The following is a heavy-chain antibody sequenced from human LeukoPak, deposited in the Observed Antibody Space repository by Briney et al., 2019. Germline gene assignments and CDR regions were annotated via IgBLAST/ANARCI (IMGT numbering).Heavy chain of an antibody. Sequence: GGSLRLSCAASGFTFSSYWMSWVRQAPGKGLEWVANIKQDGSEKYYVDSVKGRFTISRDDLKNTLYLQMNSLGAEDTAVYFCAKEVKAATNWFDPWGQGTLVTVSS. D-gene: IGHD6-25*01. V-gene: IGHV3-7*03. CDR1: GFTFSSYW. CDR3: AKEVKAATNWFDP. CDR2: IKQDGSEK. J-gene: IGHJ5*02.